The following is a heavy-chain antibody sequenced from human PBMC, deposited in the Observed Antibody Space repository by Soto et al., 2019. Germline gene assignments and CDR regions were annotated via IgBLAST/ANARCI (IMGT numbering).Heavy chain of an antibody. CDR3: ARGRYDFWSGYYSGDWYFDR. J-gene: IGHJ2*01. CDR2: INHSGST. V-gene: IGHV4-34*01. CDR1: GGSFSGYY. Sequence: QVQLQQWGAGLLKPSETLSLTCAVYGGSFSGYYWSWIRQPPGKGLEWIGEINHSGSTNYNPSLKSRVTISVDTSKRQFSLKLSSVTAADTAVYYCARGRYDFWSGYYSGDWYFDRWGRGTLVTVSS. D-gene: IGHD3-3*01.